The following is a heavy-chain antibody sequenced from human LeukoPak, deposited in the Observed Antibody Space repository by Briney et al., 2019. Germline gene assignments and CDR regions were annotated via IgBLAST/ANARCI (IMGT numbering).Heavy chain of an antibody. CDR2: IWYDGSNK. CDR1: GFTFSSYG. J-gene: IGHJ4*02. Sequence: PGGSLRLSCAASGFTFSSYGMHWVRQAPGKGLEWVAVIWYDGSNKYYADSVKGRFTISRDNSKDTLYLQMNSLRAEDTAVYYCAKYAGLRINSWYVDSWGQGTLVTVSS. D-gene: IGHD6-13*01. CDR3: AKYAGLRINSWYVDS. V-gene: IGHV3-33*06.